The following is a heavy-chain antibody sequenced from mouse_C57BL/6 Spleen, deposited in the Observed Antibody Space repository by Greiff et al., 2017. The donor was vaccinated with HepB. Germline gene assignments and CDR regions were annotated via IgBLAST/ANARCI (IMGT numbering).Heavy chain of an antibody. J-gene: IGHJ2*01. V-gene: IGHV5-17*01. D-gene: IGHD1-1*01. CDR1: GFTFSDYG. CDR3: ARYYYGSSLAFDY. CDR2: ISSGSSTI. Sequence: EVKLMESGGGLVKPGGSLKLSCAASGFTFSDYGMHWVRQAPEKGLEWVAYISSGSSTIYYADTVKGRFTISRDNAKNILFLQMSSLRSEDTAMYYCARYYYGSSLAFDYWGQGTTLTVSS.